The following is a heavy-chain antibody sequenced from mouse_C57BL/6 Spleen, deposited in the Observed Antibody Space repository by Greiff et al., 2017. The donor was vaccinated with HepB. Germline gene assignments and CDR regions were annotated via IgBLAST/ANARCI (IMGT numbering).Heavy chain of an antibody. D-gene: IGHD1-1*01. Sequence: EVQLVESGEGLVKPGGSLKLSCAASGFTFSSYAMSWVRQTPEKRLEWVAYISSGGDYIYYADTVKGRFTISRDNARNTLYLQMSSLKSEDTAMYYCTRGGVVATSSYYFDYWGQGTTLTVSS. CDR1: GFTFSSYA. CDR2: ISSGGDYI. J-gene: IGHJ2*01. CDR3: TRGGVVATSSYYFDY. V-gene: IGHV5-9-1*02.